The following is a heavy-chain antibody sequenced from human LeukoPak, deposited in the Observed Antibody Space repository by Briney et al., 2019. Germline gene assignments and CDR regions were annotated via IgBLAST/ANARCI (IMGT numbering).Heavy chain of an antibody. CDR3: ARHAGYSSSSGIDY. J-gene: IGHJ4*02. D-gene: IGHD6-6*01. CDR2: IYYSGST. CDR1: GGSISSYY. Sequence: KPSETLSLTCTVSGGSISSYYWSWIRQPPGKGLEWIGSIYYSGSTYYNPSLKSRVTISVDTSKNQFSLKLSSVTAADTAVYYCARHAGYSSSSGIDYWGQGTLVTVSS. V-gene: IGHV4-39*01.